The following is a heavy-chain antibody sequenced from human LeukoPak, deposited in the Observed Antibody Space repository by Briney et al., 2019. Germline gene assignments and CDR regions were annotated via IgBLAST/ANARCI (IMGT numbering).Heavy chain of an antibody. Sequence: GGSLRLSCAASGFTFSSYWMSWVRQAPGKGLEWVANIKQDGSEKYYVDSVKGRFTISRDNAKNSLYLQMNSLRAEDTAVYYCAREEAEAARPFDYWGQGTLVTVSS. D-gene: IGHD6-6*01. V-gene: IGHV3-7*01. J-gene: IGHJ4*02. CDR2: IKQDGSEK. CDR3: AREEAEAARPFDY. CDR1: GFTFSSYW.